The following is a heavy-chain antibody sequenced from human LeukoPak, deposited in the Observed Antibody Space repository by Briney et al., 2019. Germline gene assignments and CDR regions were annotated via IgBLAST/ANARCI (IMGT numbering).Heavy chain of an antibody. CDR1: GYTFTGYY. CDR2: INPNSGGT. J-gene: IGHJ3*02. Sequence: ASVKVSCKASGYTFTGYYMHWVRQAPGQGLEWMGWINPNSGGTNYAQKFQGRVTMTRDTSISTAYMELSRLRSDDTAVYYCAKEAAVDDAFDIWGQGTMVTVSS. D-gene: IGHD6-13*01. CDR3: AKEAAVDDAFDI. V-gene: IGHV1-2*02.